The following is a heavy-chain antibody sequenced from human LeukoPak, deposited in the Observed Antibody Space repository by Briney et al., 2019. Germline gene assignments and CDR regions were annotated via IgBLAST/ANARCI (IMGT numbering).Heavy chain of an antibody. J-gene: IGHJ4*02. CDR2: IYPGDSDT. Sequence: PGESLKISCKGSGYSFTSYWIGWVRQMPGKGLEWMGIIYPGDSDTRYSPSFQGQVTISADKSISTAYLQWSSLKASDTAMYYCARGDHYYGSGSYYPFDYWGQGTLVTVS. V-gene: IGHV5-51*01. CDR1: GYSFTSYW. D-gene: IGHD3-10*01. CDR3: ARGDHYYGSGSYYPFDY.